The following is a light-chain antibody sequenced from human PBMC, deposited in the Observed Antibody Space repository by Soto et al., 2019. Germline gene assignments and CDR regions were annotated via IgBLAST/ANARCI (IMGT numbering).Light chain of an antibody. V-gene: IGKV1-39*01. CDR2: AAS. J-gene: IGKJ1*01. CDR3: QQTYSFPRT. Sequence: DIQMTQSPSSLSVSVGDRVTITCQASQDISNYLNWFQQKPGKAPKLLIYAASSLQSGVPSRFSGTGSGTDFTLTISSLQPEDFATYYCQQTYSFPRTFGQGTKVDI. CDR1: QDISNY.